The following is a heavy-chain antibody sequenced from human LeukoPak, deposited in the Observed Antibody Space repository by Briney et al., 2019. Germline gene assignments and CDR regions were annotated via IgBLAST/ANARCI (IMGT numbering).Heavy chain of an antibody. CDR1: GFTFSSHA. V-gene: IGHV3-30-3*01. Sequence: GGSLRLSCAASGFTFSSHAMHWVRQAPGKGLEWVAVISYDGSSKYYADSVKGRFTISRDNSKNTLYLQMNSLRAEDTAVYYCARAGEVAGTDYWGQGTLVTVSS. CDR3: ARAGEVAGTDY. CDR2: ISYDGSSK. D-gene: IGHD6-19*01. J-gene: IGHJ4*02.